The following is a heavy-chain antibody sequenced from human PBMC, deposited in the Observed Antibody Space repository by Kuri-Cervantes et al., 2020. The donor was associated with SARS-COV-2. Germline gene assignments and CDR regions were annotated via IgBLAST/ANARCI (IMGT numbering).Heavy chain of an antibody. CDR2: IYHSGST. V-gene: IGHV4-38-2*02. CDR1: GYSISSGYY. Sequence: GSLRLSCTVSGYSISSGYYWGWIRQPPGKGLEWIGSIYHSGSTNYNPSLKSRVTISVDTSKNQFSLKLSSVTAADTAVYYCASIAARPYFDYWGQGTLVTVSS. J-gene: IGHJ4*02. D-gene: IGHD6-6*01. CDR3: ASIAARPYFDY.